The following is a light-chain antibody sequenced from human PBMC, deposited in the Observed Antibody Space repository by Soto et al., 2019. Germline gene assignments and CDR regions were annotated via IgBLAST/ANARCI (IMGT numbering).Light chain of an antibody. J-gene: IGLJ1*01. Sequence: QSVLTQPPSASGTAGQVVTISCSGGDSNIGSNSVYWYQHLPRMAPKLLVYYNNQRPSGVPDRFSGSRSGTSASLAIVGLRSEDEAVYYCCSYTSDIAPYVFGTGTKVTLL. CDR2: YNN. CDR1: DSNIGSNS. CDR3: CSYTSDIAPYV. V-gene: IGLV1-47*02.